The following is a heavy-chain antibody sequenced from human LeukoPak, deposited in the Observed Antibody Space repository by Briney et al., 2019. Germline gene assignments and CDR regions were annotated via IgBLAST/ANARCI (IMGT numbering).Heavy chain of an antibody. J-gene: IGHJ1*01. V-gene: IGHV4-38-2*02. CDR1: GYSLSSGYY. D-gene: IGHD4-23*01. CDR3: ARAYGGNSQYFQH. CDR2: IHHSGST. Sequence: PSETLSLTCTVSGYSLSSGYYWGWIRQPPGKVLEWIGSIHHSGSTNYNPSLKSRVTISLDTSKNQFSLKLSSGTAADTAVYYCARAYGGNSQYFQHWGQGTLVTVSS.